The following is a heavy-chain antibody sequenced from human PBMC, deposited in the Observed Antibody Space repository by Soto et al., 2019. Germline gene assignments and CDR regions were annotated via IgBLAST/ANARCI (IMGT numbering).Heavy chain of an antibody. CDR3: GRVDRYYGMDV. CDR2: IWYDGRSK. J-gene: IGHJ6*02. CDR1: GFTFSNYG. Sequence: QVQLVESGGGVVQPGRSLRLSCAASGFTFSNYGLHWVRQAPGKGLEWVADIWYDGRSKNYVDSVKGRFTISRDNSKNPLYLEINSLRAEDSAVYYCGRVDRYYGMDVWGQGTTVTVSS. V-gene: IGHV3-33*01.